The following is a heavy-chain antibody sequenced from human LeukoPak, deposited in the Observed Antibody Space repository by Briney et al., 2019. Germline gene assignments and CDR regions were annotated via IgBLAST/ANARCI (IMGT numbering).Heavy chain of an antibody. D-gene: IGHD3-9*01. CDR1: GGSISSGDYY. Sequence: PSQTLSLTCTGSGGSISSGDYYWSWIRQPPGKGLEWIGYIYYSGSTYYNPSLKSRVTISVDTSKNQFSLKLSSVTAADTAVYYCARARPDYDILTGYPDPQYYGMDVWGQGTTVTVSS. V-gene: IGHV4-30-4*01. CDR2: IYYSGST. J-gene: IGHJ6*02. CDR3: ARARPDYDILTGYPDPQYYGMDV.